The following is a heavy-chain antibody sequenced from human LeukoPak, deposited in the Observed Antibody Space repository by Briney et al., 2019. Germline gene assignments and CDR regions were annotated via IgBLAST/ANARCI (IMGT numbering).Heavy chain of an antibody. J-gene: IGHJ4*02. D-gene: IGHD3-10*01. CDR2: INPNSGGT. CDR1: GYTFTGYY. Sequence: GASVKVSCKASGYTFTGYYMHWVRQAPGQGLEWMGWINPNSGGTNYAQKFQGRVTMTRDTSFSTAYMDLSRLTSDDTAVYYCARDAQGRKIFDFWGQGTLVTVSS. CDR3: ARDAQGRKIFDF. V-gene: IGHV1-2*02.